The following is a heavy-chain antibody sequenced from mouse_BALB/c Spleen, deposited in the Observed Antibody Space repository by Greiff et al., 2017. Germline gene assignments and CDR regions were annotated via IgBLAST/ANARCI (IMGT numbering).Heavy chain of an antibody. CDR3: TRELVYGYFDY. CDR1: GYTFTSYW. Sequence: LKQPGSELVRPGASVKLSCKASGYTFTSYWMHWVKQRPGQGLEWIGNIYPGSGSTNYDEKFKSKATLTVDTSSSTAYMQLSSLTSEDSAVYYCTRELVYGYFDYWGQGTTLTVSS. D-gene: IGHD1-1*01. CDR2: IYPGSGST. J-gene: IGHJ2*01. V-gene: IGHV1S22*01.